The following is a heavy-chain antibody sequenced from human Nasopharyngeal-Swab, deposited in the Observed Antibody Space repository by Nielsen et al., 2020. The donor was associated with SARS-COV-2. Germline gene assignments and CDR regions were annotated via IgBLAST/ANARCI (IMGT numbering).Heavy chain of an antibody. CDR2: ITGSGGST. Sequence: VRQAPGKGLEWVSVITGSGGSTYYADSVKGRFTISRDNSKNTLYLQMNSLRAEDTAVYYCAKDHAPSSSWSRYFHHWGQGTRVTVSS. D-gene: IGHD6-13*01. V-gene: IGHV3-23*01. CDR3: AKDHAPSSSWSRYFHH. J-gene: IGHJ1*01.